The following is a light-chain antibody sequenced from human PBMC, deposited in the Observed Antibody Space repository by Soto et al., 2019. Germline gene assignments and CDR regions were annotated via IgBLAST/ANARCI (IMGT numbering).Light chain of an antibody. CDR3: QQLHTYPAT. CDR2: AAS. CDR1: QGISSY. J-gene: IGKJ5*01. V-gene: IGKV1-9*01. Sequence: DIPLTQSPSFLSASVGDRVTITCRASQGISSYLAWYQQKPGKAPNLLIYAASTLQSGVPSRFSGSGSGTEFTLTISILQPEDFASYYCQQLHTYPATFGQGTRLEIK.